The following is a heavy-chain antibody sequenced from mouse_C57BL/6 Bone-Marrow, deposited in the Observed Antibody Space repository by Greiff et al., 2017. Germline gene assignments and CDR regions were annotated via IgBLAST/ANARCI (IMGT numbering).Heavy chain of an antibody. J-gene: IGHJ1*03. CDR3: ARRFPAWWYFDV. CDR1: GYTFTSYT. Sequence: VQLQQSGADLARPGPSVKMSCKASGYTFTSYTMHWVKQRPGQGLEWIGYINPSGGSPKYTQHLKDKATLTADESSSTEYMQLRSLTSEDSAVYYCARRFPAWWYFDVWGTGTTVTVSS. CDR2: INPSGGSP. V-gene: IGHV1-4*01.